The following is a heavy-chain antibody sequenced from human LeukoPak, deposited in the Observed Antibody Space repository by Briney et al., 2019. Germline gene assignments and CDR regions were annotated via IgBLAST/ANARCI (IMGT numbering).Heavy chain of an antibody. Sequence: ASVKVSCKASGYTFTSYYMHWVRQAPGQGLEWMGIINPSGGSTSYAQKFQGRVTMTRDMSTSTVYMELSSLRSEDTAVYYCARVRSSVGWFDPWGQGTLVTVSS. J-gene: IGHJ5*02. D-gene: IGHD6-25*01. CDR3: ARVRSSVGWFDP. V-gene: IGHV1-46*01. CDR2: INPSGGST. CDR1: GYTFTSYY.